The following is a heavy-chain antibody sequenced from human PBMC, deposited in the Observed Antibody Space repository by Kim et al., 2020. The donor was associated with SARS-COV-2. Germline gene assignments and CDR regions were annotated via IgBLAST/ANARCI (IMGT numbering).Heavy chain of an antibody. J-gene: IGHJ6*02. CDR3: ASIGYSYDYYGMDV. CDR2: IIPIFGTA. Sequence: SVKVSCKASGGTFSSYAISWVRQAPGQGLEWMGGIIPIFGTANYAQKFQGRVTITADESTSTAYMELSSLRSEDTAVYYCASIGYSYDYYGMDVWGQGTTVTVSS. CDR1: GGTFSSYA. D-gene: IGHD5-18*01. V-gene: IGHV1-69*13.